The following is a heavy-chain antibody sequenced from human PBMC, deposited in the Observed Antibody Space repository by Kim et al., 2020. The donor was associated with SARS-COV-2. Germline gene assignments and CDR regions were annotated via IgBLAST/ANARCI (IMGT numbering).Heavy chain of an antibody. D-gene: IGHD5-12*01. CDR3: AKDFGYSGYEVDY. J-gene: IGHJ4*02. V-gene: IGHV3-30*02. Sequence: YDDAVKGRFTIYRDNAKNTLYLRMNSRRAEDKAVYYCAKDFGYSGYEVDYWGQGTLVTVSS.